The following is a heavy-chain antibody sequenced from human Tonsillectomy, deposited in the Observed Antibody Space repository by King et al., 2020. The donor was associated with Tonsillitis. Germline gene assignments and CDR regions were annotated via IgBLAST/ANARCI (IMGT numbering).Heavy chain of an antibody. CDR1: GGSISSYY. Sequence: QLQESGPGLVKPSETLSLTCTVSGGSISSYYWSWIRQPPGKGLEWIGYVYYSGSTNYNPSLKSRVTISVDTSKNQFSLKLSSVTAADTAVYYCASAQFYYESSGYYYHAVDIWGQGTMVTVSS. V-gene: IGHV4-59*01. J-gene: IGHJ3*02. D-gene: IGHD3-22*01. CDR2: VYYSGST. CDR3: ASAQFYYESSGYYYHAVDI.